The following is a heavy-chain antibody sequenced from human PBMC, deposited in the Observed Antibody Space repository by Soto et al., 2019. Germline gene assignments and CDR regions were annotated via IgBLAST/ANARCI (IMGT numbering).Heavy chain of an antibody. V-gene: IGHV3-23*01. CDR2: ISKSGDST. D-gene: IGHD3-10*01. Sequence: EVQLLESGGGLVQPGGSLRLSCAASGVTFTSYAMTWVRQVPGEGLQWVSSISKSGDSTYYADSVKGRFTTSRDNSKNTLYLQMNSLRAEDTAIYSCAKGSFGFDYWGQGTLVTVSS. CDR3: AKGSFGFDY. CDR1: GVTFTSYA. J-gene: IGHJ4*02.